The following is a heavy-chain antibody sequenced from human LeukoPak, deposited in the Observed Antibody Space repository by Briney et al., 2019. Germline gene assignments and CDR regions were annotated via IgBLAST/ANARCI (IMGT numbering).Heavy chain of an antibody. CDR3: AKDSPRVATIDY. CDR1: GFTFSSYG. Sequence: GGSLRLSFAASGFTFSSYGMHWVRQAPGKGLEWVAVISYDGSNKYYADSVKGRFTISRDNSKNTLYLQMNSLRAEDTAVYYCAKDSPRVATIDYWGQGTLVTVSS. D-gene: IGHD5-12*01. J-gene: IGHJ4*02. CDR2: ISYDGSNK. V-gene: IGHV3-30*18.